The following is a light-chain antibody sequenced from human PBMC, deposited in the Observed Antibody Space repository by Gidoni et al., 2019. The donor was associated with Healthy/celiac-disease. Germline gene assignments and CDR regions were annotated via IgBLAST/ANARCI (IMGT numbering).Light chain of an antibody. Sequence: SYELTQPPSVSVSPGQTASTTCAGANLGDKYASWYQQKPGQSPVLAIYQDNKRPSGIPERFSGSNSGNTATLTISGTQALDEADFYCQAWDSRTVVFGGGTKLTVL. CDR1: NLGDKY. J-gene: IGLJ2*01. CDR3: QAWDSRTVV. CDR2: QDN. V-gene: IGLV3-1*01.